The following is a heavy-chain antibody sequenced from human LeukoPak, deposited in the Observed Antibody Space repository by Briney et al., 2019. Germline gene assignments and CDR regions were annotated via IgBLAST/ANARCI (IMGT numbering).Heavy chain of an antibody. V-gene: IGHV1-24*01. J-gene: IGHJ6*02. D-gene: IGHD3-9*01. CDR3: ATLHYDIFTGYYRYYYYGMDV. CDR2: FEPEDGET. CDR1: GYTLTELS. Sequence: ASVKVSCKVSGYTLTELSVHWVRQAPGKGLEWMGGFEPEDGETIYAQKFQGRVTMTEDTSTDTAYMELSSLRSEDTAVYYCATLHYDIFTGYYRYYYYGMDVWGQRTTVTVSS.